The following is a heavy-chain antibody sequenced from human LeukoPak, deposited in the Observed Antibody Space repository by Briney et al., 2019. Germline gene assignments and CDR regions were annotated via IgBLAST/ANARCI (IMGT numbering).Heavy chain of an antibody. CDR1: GFTFTSYR. CDR2: ISSSGSTI. J-gene: IGHJ6*04. Sequence: PGGSLRLSCAASGFTFTSYRMSWVRQAPGKGLEWVSYISSSGSTIYYADSVKGRFTISRDNAKNSLYLQMNSLRAEDTAVYYCAELGITMIGGVWGKGTTVTISS. CDR3: AELGITMIGGV. V-gene: IGHV3-48*04. D-gene: IGHD3-10*02.